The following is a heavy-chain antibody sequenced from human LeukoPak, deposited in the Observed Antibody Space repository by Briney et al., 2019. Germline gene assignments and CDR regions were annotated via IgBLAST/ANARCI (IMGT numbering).Heavy chain of an antibody. CDR2: INTYTGNP. V-gene: IGHV7-4-1*02. CDR3: ARTTEGYAGGPGYSYYYYMDV. D-gene: IGHD5-12*01. CDR1: GYTFTSYA. J-gene: IGHJ6*03. Sequence: ASVKVSCKASGYTFTSYAMNWVRQAPGQGLEWMGWINTYTGNPTYAQGFTGRFVFSLDTSVSTAYLQISSLKAEDTAVYYCARTTEGYAGGPGYSYYYYMDVWGKGTTVTISS.